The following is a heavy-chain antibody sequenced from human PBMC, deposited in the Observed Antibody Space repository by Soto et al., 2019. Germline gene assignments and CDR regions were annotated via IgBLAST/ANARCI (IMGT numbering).Heavy chain of an antibody. CDR3: ARVRYCRGGSCYYGMDV. J-gene: IGHJ6*02. V-gene: IGHV6-1*01. D-gene: IGHD2-15*01. CDR1: GDSVSSDSAA. CDR2: TYYRSKWFN. Sequence: PSQTLSLTCALSGDSVSSDSAAWNWIRQSPSRGLEWLGRTYYRSKWFNDYAVSVKSRITINPDTSKNQLSLQLNSVTPEDTAVYYCARVRYCRGGSCYYGMDVWGQGTTVTVSS.